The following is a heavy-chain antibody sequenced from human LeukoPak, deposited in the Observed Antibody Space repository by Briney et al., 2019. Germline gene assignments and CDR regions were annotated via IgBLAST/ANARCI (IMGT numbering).Heavy chain of an antibody. Sequence: GGSLRLSCAASGFTFSSYSMTWVRQAPGKGLEWVSYISSSSSTIYYADSVKGRFTISRDNAKNSLYLQMNSLRAEDTAVYYCARDAYYGSGSYYNVFWDWGQGTLVTVSS. CDR2: ISSSSSTI. V-gene: IGHV3-48*01. CDR1: GFTFSSYS. D-gene: IGHD3-10*01. J-gene: IGHJ4*02. CDR3: ARDAYYGSGSYYNVFWD.